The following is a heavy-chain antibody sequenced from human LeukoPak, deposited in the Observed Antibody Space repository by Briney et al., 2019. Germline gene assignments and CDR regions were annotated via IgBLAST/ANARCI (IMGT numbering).Heavy chain of an antibody. CDR1: GFTFSSYA. V-gene: IGHV3-21*01. CDR3: AREIVVVPAAGWFDP. CDR2: ISSSSSYI. D-gene: IGHD2-2*01. Sequence: GGSLRLSCAASGFTFSSYAMSWVRQAPGKGLEWVSSISSSSSYIYYADSVKGRFTISRDNAKNSLYLQMNSLRAEDTAVYYCAREIVVVPAAGWFDPWGQGALVTVSS. J-gene: IGHJ5*02.